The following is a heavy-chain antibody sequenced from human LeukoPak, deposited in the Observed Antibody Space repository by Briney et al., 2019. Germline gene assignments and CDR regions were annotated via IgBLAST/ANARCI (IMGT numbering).Heavy chain of an antibody. CDR2: ISSSSSYI. Sequence: GGSLILSCAASGFPFSSYSMNWVRQAPGKGLEWVSSISSSSSYIYYADSVKGRFTISRDNAKNSLYLQMNSLRAEDTAVYYCARDQVGATDPFDYWGQGTLVTVSS. J-gene: IGHJ4*02. CDR1: GFPFSSYS. V-gene: IGHV3-21*01. CDR3: ARDQVGATDPFDY. D-gene: IGHD1-26*01.